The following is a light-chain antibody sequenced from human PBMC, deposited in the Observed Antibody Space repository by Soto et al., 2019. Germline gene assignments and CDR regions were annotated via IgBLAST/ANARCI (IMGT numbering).Light chain of an antibody. Sequence: DIQMTQSPSSLSASVGDRVTITCRASQSITNYVNWYQLKPVKDPKLLIYTASSLQSGVPSRFSGSGSGTDFTLTISILQPEDFATYFCQQSFSSPQTFGQGTKLDIK. CDR2: TAS. CDR1: QSITNY. CDR3: QQSFSSPQT. V-gene: IGKV1-39*01. J-gene: IGKJ2*01.